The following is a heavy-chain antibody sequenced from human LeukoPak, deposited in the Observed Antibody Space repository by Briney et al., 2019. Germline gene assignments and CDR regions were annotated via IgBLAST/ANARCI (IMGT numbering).Heavy chain of an antibody. J-gene: IGHJ5*01. V-gene: IGHV1-18*04. CDR1: GYTFKNYG. Sequence: ASVKVSCKASGYTFKNYGISWVRQAPGQGLEWMGWISTYNGDTKHAQKVQGRLTLTADASTSTAYMELRGLRSDDTAGYYCARDPANTGGWYIWFDFWGQGTLVPVSS. CDR2: ISTYNGDT. D-gene: IGHD6-19*01. CDR3: ARDPANTGGWYIWFDF.